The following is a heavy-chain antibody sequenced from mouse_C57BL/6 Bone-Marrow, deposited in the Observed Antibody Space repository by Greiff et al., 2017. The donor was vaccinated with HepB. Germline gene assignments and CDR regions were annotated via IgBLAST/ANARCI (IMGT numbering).Heavy chain of an antibody. CDR2: ISSGSSTI. D-gene: IGHD2-12*01. CDR1: GFTFSDYG. J-gene: IGHJ3*01. CDR3: ARDSNDAY. Sequence: EVHLVESGGGLVKPGGSLKLSCAASGFTFSDYGMHWVRQAPEQGLEWVAYISSGSSTIYYADTVKGRFTISRDNAKNTLFLQMTSLRSEDTAMYYCARDSNDAYWGQGTLVTVSA. V-gene: IGHV5-17*01.